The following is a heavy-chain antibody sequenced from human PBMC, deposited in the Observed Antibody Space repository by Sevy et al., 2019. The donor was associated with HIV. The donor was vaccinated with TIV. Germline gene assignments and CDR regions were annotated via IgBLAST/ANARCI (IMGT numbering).Heavy chain of an antibody. V-gene: IGHV5-51*01. J-gene: IGHJ3*02. D-gene: IGHD5-18*01. CDR3: ARRGSGDTAMVLMGNDAFDI. CDR1: GYSFTSYW. Sequence: GESLKISCKGSGYSFTSYWIGWVRQMPGKGLEWMGIIYPGDSDTRYSPSFQGQVTISADKSISTAYLQWSSLKASDTAMYYCARRGSGDTAMVLMGNDAFDIWGQGPMVTVSS. CDR2: IYPGDSDT.